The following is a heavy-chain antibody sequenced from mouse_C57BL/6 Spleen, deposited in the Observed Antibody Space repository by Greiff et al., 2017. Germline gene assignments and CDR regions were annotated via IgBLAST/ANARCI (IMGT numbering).Heavy chain of an antibody. V-gene: IGHV5-15*04. Sequence: EVMLVESGGGLVQPGGSLKLSCAASGFTFSDYGMAWVRLAPRKGPEWVAFISNLAYSIYYADTVTGRFTISSENAKNTLYLEMRSLRSEDTAMYYCARQDGDWFAYWGQGTLVTVSA. D-gene: IGHD1-2*01. J-gene: IGHJ3*01. CDR3: ARQDGDWFAY. CDR2: ISNLAYSI. CDR1: GFTFSDYG.